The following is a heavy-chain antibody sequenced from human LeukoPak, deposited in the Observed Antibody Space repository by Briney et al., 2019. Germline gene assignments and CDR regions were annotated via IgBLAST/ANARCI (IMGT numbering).Heavy chain of an antibody. D-gene: IGHD2-15*01. V-gene: IGHV4-34*01. CDR2: INHSGST. Sequence: SETLSLTCAVYGGSFSGYYWSWIRQPPGKGLEWIGEINHSGSTNYNPSLKSRVTISVDTSKNQFSLKLSSVTAADTAVYYCARGRLSGPGYCSGGSCLYYFDYWGQGTLVTVSS. CDR3: ARGRLSGPGYCSGGSCLYYFDY. CDR1: GGSFSGYY. J-gene: IGHJ4*02.